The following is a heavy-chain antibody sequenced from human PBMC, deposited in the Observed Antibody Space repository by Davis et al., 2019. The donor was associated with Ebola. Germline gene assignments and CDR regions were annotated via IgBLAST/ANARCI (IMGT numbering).Heavy chain of an antibody. V-gene: IGHV3-30*18. CDR3: AKDLVVPAAIRLYYYYYGMDV. Sequence: GESLKISCAASGFTFSSSGMHWVRQAPGKGLEWVAVISYDGSNKYYADSVKGRFTISRDNSKNTLYLQMNSLRAEDTAVYYCAKDLVVPAAIRLYYYYYGMDVWGQGTTVTVSS. J-gene: IGHJ6*02. CDR1: GFTFSSSG. D-gene: IGHD2-2*02. CDR2: ISYDGSNK.